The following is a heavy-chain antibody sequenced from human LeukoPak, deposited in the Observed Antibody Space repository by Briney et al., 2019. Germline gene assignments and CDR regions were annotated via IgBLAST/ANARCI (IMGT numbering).Heavy chain of an antibody. CDR2: ISAYNGNT. J-gene: IGHJ4*02. D-gene: IGHD4-17*01. CDR1: GYPFDNFG. Sequence: AAVKVSCKASGYPFDNFGLTWVRQAPGQGLEWMGWISAYNGNTHYAQKFRGRLTMTTNTSTTTAYLELRSLKSDDTAVYYCARDRLGGDLTGESLYWGQGTLVTVSS. V-gene: IGHV1-18*01. CDR3: ARDRLGGDLTGESLY.